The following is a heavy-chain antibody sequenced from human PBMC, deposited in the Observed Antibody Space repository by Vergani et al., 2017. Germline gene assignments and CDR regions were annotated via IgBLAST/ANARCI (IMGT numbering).Heavy chain of an antibody. CDR2: IIPIFGTA. J-gene: IGHJ6*03. D-gene: IGHD1-1*01. CDR1: GGTFSSYA. Sequence: QVQLVQSGAEVKKPGSSVKVSCKASGGTFSSYAISWVRQAPGQGLEWMGGIIPIFGTANYAQKFQGRVTITADESTSTAYTELSSLRSEDTAVYYCAIEVENLERPRYYYYMDVWGKGTTVTVSS. CDR3: AIEVENLERPRYYYYMDV. V-gene: IGHV1-69*01.